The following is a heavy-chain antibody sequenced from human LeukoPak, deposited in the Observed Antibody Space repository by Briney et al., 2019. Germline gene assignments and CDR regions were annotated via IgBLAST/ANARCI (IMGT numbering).Heavy chain of an antibody. CDR1: GGSISSYY. D-gene: IGHD3-3*01. CDR3: AREIWSGSFDYMDV. V-gene: IGHV4-59*01. CDR2: IYYSGST. Sequence: ASETLSLTCTVSGGSISSYYCSWIRQPPGKGLEWIGYIYYSGSTNYNPSLKSRVTISVDTSKNQFSLKLSSVTAADTAVYYCAREIWSGSFDYMDVWGKGTTVTVSS. J-gene: IGHJ6*03.